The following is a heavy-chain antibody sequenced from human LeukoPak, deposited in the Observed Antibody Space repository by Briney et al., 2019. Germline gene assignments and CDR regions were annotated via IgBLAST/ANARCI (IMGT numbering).Heavy chain of an antibody. Sequence: PSETLSLTCTVSGGFISSYYWSWIRQPAGKGLEWIGRIYTSGSTNYNPSLKSRVTMSVDTSKNQFSLKLSSVTAADTAVYYCARERYDFWSGYYTYYYYYMDVWGKGTTVTVSS. J-gene: IGHJ6*03. D-gene: IGHD3-3*01. CDR1: GGFISSYY. CDR3: ARERYDFWSGYYTYYYYYMDV. CDR2: IYTSGST. V-gene: IGHV4-4*07.